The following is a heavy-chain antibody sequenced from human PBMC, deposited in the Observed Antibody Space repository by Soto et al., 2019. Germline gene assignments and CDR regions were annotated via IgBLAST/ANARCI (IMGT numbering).Heavy chain of an antibody. CDR3: ARQDTVAVAGYYYYGMDV. V-gene: IGHV5-51*01. CDR1: GYSFTSYW. J-gene: IGHJ6*02. Sequence: GESLKISCKGSGYSFTSYWIGWVRQMPGKVLEWMGIIYPGDSDNRYSPSFHGQVTISADKSISTAYLQWSSLKAADTAMYYCARQDTVAVAGYYYYGMDVWGQGTTVTVSS. CDR2: IYPGDSDN. D-gene: IGHD6-19*01.